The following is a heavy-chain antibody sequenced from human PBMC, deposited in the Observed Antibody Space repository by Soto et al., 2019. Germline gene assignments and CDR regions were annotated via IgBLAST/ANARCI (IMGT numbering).Heavy chain of an antibody. Sequence: ASVKVSCKASGYTFTGYYMHWVRQAPGQGLEWMGWINPNSGGTNYAQKFQGWVTMTRDTSISTAYMELSRLRSDDTAVYYCARDGLHYYYYGMDGWGQGTTVTVSS. CDR1: GYTFTGYY. CDR2: INPNSGGT. J-gene: IGHJ6*02. V-gene: IGHV1-2*04. CDR3: ARDGLHYYYYGMDG.